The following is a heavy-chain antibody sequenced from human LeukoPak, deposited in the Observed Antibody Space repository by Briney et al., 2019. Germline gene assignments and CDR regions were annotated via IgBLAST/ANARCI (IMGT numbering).Heavy chain of an antibody. Sequence: ASVKVSCKASGYTLTSYDINWVRQATGQGLEWMGWMNPNSGNTGYAQKFQGRVTMTRNTSISTAYMELSSLRSEDTAVYYCARGVGYYDFWSGYRPYYYYGMDVWGQGTTVTVSS. CDR1: GYTLTSYD. J-gene: IGHJ6*02. D-gene: IGHD3-3*01. CDR2: MNPNSGNT. CDR3: ARGVGYYDFWSGYRPYYYYGMDV. V-gene: IGHV1-8*01.